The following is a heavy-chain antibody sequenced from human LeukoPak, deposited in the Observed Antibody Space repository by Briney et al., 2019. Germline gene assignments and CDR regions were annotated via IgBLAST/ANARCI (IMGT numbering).Heavy chain of an antibody. J-gene: IGHJ5*02. V-gene: IGHV4-4*07. CDR3: ARSASGGYYTNWFDP. Sequence: SETLSLTCTVSGGSISSYYWSWIRQPAGKGLEWIGRIYTSGSTNYNPSLKSRVTMSVDTSKNQFSLKPSSVTAADTAVYYCARSASGGYYTNWFDPWGQGTLVTVSS. D-gene: IGHD3-22*01. CDR2: IYTSGST. CDR1: GGSISSYY.